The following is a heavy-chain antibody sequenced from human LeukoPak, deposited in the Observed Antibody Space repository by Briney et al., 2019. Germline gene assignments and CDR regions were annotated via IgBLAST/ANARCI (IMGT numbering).Heavy chain of an antibody. Sequence: SETLSLTCTVSGGSISGYFWSWIRQPAGKGLEWIGRIYSSGSNNYNPSLKSRVTMSLDTSKNHLSLNLSSVTAADTAVYYCARDNGSGFVDYWGQGTLVTVSS. CDR1: GGSISGYF. CDR2: IYSSGSN. D-gene: IGHD3-10*01. CDR3: ARDNGSGFVDY. V-gene: IGHV4-4*07. J-gene: IGHJ4*02.